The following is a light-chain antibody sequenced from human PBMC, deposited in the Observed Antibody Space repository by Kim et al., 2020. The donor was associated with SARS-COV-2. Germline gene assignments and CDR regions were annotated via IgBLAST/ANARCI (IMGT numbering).Light chain of an antibody. V-gene: IGKV3-20*01. J-gene: IGKJ4*01. CDR3: QQYGSSPLT. CDR1: QSVFNKY. CDR2: GAS. Sequence: EIVLTQSPGTLSLSPGERATLSCRASQSVFNKYLAWYQQKPGQAPRLLIYGASYRATGIPDRFSGSGSGTDFTLTISRLEPEDFAVYYCQQYGSSPLTFGGGTKLEI.